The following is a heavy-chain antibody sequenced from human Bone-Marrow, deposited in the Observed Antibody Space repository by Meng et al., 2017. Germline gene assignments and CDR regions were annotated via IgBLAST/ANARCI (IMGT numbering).Heavy chain of an antibody. D-gene: IGHD3-16*02. CDR1: GGSISSSSYY. CDR2: IYYSGST. V-gene: IGHV4-39*01. CDR3: ARLAAGYSFTTPWFDP. Sequence: QLQLQDSGPGLVKPSETLSLTCTVSGGSISSSSYYWGWIRQPPGKGLEWIGSIYYSGSTYYNPSLKSRVTISVDTSKNQFSLKLSSVTAADTAVYYCARLAAGYSFTTPWFDPWGQGTLVTVSS. J-gene: IGHJ5*02.